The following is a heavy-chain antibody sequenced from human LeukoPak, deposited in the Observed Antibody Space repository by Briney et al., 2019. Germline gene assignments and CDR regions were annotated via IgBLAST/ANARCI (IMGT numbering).Heavy chain of an antibody. D-gene: IGHD6-19*01. V-gene: IGHV4-59*01. Sequence: SETLSLTCAVYGGSFSGYYWSWIRQPPGKGLEWIGYIYYSGNTKYNPSPKSRVTMSVDTSKNQFSLKLSSVTAADTAVYYCAGYSSGWYRPGFDYWGQGTLVTVSS. CDR2: IYYSGNT. CDR3: AGYSSGWYRPGFDY. CDR1: GGSFSGYY. J-gene: IGHJ4*02.